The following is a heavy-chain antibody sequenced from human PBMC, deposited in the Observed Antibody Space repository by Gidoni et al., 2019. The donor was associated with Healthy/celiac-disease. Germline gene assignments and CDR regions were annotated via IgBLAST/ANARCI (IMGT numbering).Heavy chain of an antibody. D-gene: IGHD2-21*01. CDR3: AREGLWYCGGDCYSGFDY. J-gene: IGHJ4*02. Sequence: QVQLQQSGPGVVKPSQTRSRTCAISGDSVSSKSAAWNWIRQSPSRGLEWLGRTYYRSKWYNAYAVSMTSRITINPATSKNQFSLQLNSLTPEDTALYYCAREGLWYCGGDCYSGFDYWGQGTLVTVSS. CDR1: GDSVSSKSAA. CDR2: TYYRSKWYN. V-gene: IGHV6-1*01.